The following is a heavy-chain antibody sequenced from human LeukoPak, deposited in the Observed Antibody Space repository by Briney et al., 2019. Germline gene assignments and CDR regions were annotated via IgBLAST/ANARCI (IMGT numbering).Heavy chain of an antibody. CDR1: GFTFSSYW. J-gene: IGHJ4*02. Sequence: GGSLRLSCAASGFTFSSYWMHWVRQAPGKGLVWVSRINSDGSSTSYADSVKGRFTISRDNAKNTLYLQMNSLRAEDTAVYYCARVKGCTNGVCFDVADYWGQGTLVTVSS. CDR2: INSDGSST. D-gene: IGHD2-8*01. CDR3: ARVKGCTNGVCFDVADY. V-gene: IGHV3-74*01.